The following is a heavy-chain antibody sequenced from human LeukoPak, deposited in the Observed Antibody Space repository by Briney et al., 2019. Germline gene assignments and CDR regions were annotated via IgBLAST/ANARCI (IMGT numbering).Heavy chain of an antibody. CDR2: IYYSGST. J-gene: IGHJ4*02. D-gene: IGHD3-9*01. CDR1: GGSISSYY. V-gene: IGHV4-59*01. Sequence: SETLSLTCTVSGGSISSYYWSWIRQPPGKGLEWIGYIYYSGSTNYNPSLKSRVTISVDTSKNQFSLKLSSVTAADTAVYYCARGQGYYDILTGYSAYYFDYWGQGTLVTVSS. CDR3: ARGQGYYDILTGYSAYYFDY.